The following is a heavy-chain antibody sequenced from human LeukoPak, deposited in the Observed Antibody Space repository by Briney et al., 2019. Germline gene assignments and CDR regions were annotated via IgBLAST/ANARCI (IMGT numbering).Heavy chain of an antibody. CDR3: ARGRYGSGSYLGY. V-gene: IGHV3-64*01. Sequence: GGSLRLSCAASGFTFSSYAMHWVRQAPGKGLEYVSAISSNGGSTYYANSVKGRFTISRDNSKNTLYLQMGSLGAEDMAVYYCARGRYGSGSYLGYWGQGTLVTVSS. J-gene: IGHJ4*02. CDR2: ISSNGGST. D-gene: IGHD3-10*01. CDR1: GFTFSSYA.